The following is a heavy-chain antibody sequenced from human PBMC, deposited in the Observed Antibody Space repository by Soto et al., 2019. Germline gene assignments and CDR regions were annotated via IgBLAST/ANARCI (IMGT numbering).Heavy chain of an antibody. J-gene: IGHJ4*02. D-gene: IGHD6-19*01. V-gene: IGHV4-34*01. CDR2: INHRGST. CDR3: ARGDITGWYFDY. CDR1: VGSFSNHY. Sequence: QGHLQQWGAGLLKPSETLSLTCAVYVGSFSNHYWTWIRQTPGKGLEWIGEINHRGSTSYNPSLKSRVTISVDTSQNQFSLTLRSVTAADTAVYYCARGDITGWYFDYWGQGTPVTVSS.